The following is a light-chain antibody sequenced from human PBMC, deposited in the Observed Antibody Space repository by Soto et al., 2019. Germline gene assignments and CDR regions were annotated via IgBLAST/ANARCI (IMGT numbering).Light chain of an antibody. CDR1: QSISSN. V-gene: IGKV3-15*01. CDR3: QQYNTWRSIT. J-gene: IGKJ5*01. CDR2: GAS. Sequence: EIVRTQAPATLSVSPGGRATLSCRASQSISSNLDWYQQRPGQAPRLLIYGASTRATGIPARFSGSGSGTEFTLTISSLQSEDFAVYYCQQYNTWRSITFGQGTRLEIK.